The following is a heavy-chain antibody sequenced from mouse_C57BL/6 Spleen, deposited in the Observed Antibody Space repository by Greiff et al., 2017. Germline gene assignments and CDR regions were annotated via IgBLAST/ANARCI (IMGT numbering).Heavy chain of an antibody. CDR1: GYTFTSYT. J-gene: IGHJ4*01. Sequence: QVQLQQSGAELVRPGASVKMSCKASGYTFTSYTMHWVKQRPGQGLEWIGYINPSSGYTKYNQKFKDKATLTADKSSSTAYMQLSSLTSEDSAVYYCARGLLYAMDYWGQGTSVTVSS. CDR2: INPSSGYT. CDR3: ARGLLYAMDY. V-gene: IGHV1-4*01.